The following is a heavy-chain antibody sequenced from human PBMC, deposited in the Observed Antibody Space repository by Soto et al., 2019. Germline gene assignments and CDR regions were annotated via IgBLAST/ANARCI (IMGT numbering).Heavy chain of an antibody. CDR3: ARREIQGPIDY. V-gene: IGHV4-28*01. J-gene: IGHJ4*02. Sequence: QVQLQESGPGLVKPSDTLSLTCAVSGYSISSSNWWGWIRQPPGKGLEWIGYIYYSGTTYYNPSLKSRVTMSVETSKTQFSLKLTSVTAVDTAVYYCARREIQGPIDYWGQGTLVPVSS. CDR2: IYYSGTT. CDR1: GYSISSSNW. D-gene: IGHD1-26*01.